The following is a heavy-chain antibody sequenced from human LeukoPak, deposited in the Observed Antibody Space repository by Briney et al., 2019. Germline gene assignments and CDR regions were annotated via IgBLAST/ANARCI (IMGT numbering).Heavy chain of an antibody. Sequence: GASVKVSCKASGYTFTGYYIHWVRQAPGQGHEWMGWINPNSGGTTYAQKFRGRVTMTRDTSISAAYMELSRLKSDDTAVYYCARDLYSGSYSSSWYPLAYCGQGTLVTVSS. D-gene: IGHD6-13*01. CDR1: GYTFTGYY. V-gene: IGHV1-2*02. J-gene: IGHJ4*02. CDR3: ARDLYSGSYSSSWYPLAY. CDR2: INPNSGGT.